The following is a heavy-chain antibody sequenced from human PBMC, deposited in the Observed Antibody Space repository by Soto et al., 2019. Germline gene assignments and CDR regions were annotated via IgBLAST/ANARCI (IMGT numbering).Heavy chain of an antibody. CDR3: AGWGGHDYNY. D-gene: IGHD3-16*01. CDR2: INPAGSAG. V-gene: IGHV3-7*03. J-gene: IGHJ4*02. Sequence: EVQLLGSGGGLVQPGGSLRLSCVGSGFTFSNYWMNWVRQAPGRGLEWVANINPAGSAGLYVDSVRGRFTTSRDNAKDSLYLQMNSLRADDTAVYFCAGWGGHDYNYWGQGILVTVSS. CDR1: GFTFSNYW.